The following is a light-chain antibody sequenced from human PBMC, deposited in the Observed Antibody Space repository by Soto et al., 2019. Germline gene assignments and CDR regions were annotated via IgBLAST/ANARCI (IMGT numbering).Light chain of an antibody. V-gene: IGKV1-5*01. CDR2: DAS. Sequence: DLQMTQSPSSMSASVGDRVTITCLASQSISSYLNWYQQKPGKAPKLLIFDASTLESGVPSRFSGSGSGTTFTLTITSLQADDFATYYCLQYNGYYRTFGQGTKVDI. CDR1: QSISSY. CDR3: LQYNGYYRT. J-gene: IGKJ1*01.